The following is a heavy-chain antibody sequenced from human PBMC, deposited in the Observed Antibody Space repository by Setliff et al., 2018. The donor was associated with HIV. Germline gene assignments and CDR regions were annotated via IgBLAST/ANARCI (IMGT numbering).Heavy chain of an antibody. CDR1: GGSITTNNYY. CDR3: ARVRSGAYVWGSYPDY. Sequence: PSETLSLTCTVTGGSITTNNYYWGWIRQPPGKGLEWIGTIYYTGHTFYDPSLKSQVTTSVDTSKNQFSLKVRSVTAADTAVYYCARVRSGAYVWGSYPDYWGQGTLVTVSS. V-gene: IGHV4-39*01. D-gene: IGHD3-16*02. J-gene: IGHJ4*02. CDR2: IYYTGHT.